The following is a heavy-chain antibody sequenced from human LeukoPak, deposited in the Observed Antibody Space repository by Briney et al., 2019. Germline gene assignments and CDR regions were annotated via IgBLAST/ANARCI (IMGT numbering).Heavy chain of an antibody. CDR2: IYIGGST. V-gene: IGHV4-61*02. D-gene: IGHD3-10*01. CDR3: ARGGEGYYGSGSYIFDY. J-gene: IGHJ4*02. CDR1: GDSISSGSFY. Sequence: PSETLSLTCTVSGDSISSGSFYWSWIRQPAGKGLEWIGRIYIGGSTNYNLSLKSRVTISVDTSKNQFSLKLSSVTAADTAVYYCARGGEGYYGSGSYIFDYWGQGTLVTVSS.